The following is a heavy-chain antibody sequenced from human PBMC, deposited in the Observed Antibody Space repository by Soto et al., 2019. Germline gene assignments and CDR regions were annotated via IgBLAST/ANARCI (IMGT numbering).Heavy chain of an antibody. D-gene: IGHD6-6*01. J-gene: IGHJ4*02. CDR3: AREYSSSSGRCFDY. CDR1: GGSISSYY. Sequence: SETLSLTCTVSGGSISSYYWSWIRRPPGKGLEWIGYIYYSGSTNHNPSLKSRVTISVDTSKNQFSLKLSSVTAADTAVYYCAREYSSSSGRCFDYWGQGTLVTVSS. V-gene: IGHV4-59*01. CDR2: IYYSGST.